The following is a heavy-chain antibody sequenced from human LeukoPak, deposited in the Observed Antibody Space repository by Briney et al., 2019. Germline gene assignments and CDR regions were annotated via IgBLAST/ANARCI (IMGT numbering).Heavy chain of an antibody. CDR3: ARTYYYDSSGPYDAFDI. CDR1: GYPFTGYF. J-gene: IGHJ3*02. V-gene: IGHV1-2*04. D-gene: IGHD3-22*01. Sequence: GASVKVSCKASGYPFTGYFIHWVRQAPGLGLEWMGWINPNSGGTNHAQKFQGWVTMTTDTSTSTAYMELRSLRSDDTAVYYCARTYYYDSSGPYDAFDIWGQGTMVTVSS. CDR2: INPNSGGT.